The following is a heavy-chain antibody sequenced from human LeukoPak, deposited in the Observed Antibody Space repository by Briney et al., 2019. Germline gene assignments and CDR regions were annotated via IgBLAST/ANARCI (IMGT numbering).Heavy chain of an antibody. V-gene: IGHV3-21*01. CDR3: ARGAKVFTLVEMATKDAFDI. CDR1: GFTFSSYS. Sequence: PGGSLRLSCAASGFTFSSYSMNWVRQAPGEGLEWVSSISSSSSYIYYADSVKGRFTISRDNAKNSLYPQMNSLRAEDTAVYYCARGAKVFTLVEMATKDAFDIWGQGTMVTVSS. J-gene: IGHJ3*02. CDR2: ISSSSSYI. D-gene: IGHD5-24*01.